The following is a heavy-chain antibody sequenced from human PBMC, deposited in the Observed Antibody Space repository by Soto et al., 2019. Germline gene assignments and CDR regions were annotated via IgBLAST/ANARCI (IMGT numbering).Heavy chain of an antibody. CDR1: GFTFSSYG. Sequence: GGSLRLSCAASGFTFSSYGMHWVRQAPGKGLEWVAVISYDGSNKYYADSVKGRFTISRDNSKNTLYLQMNSLRAEDTAVYYCAKGSEMATIMNYFDYWGQGTLVTVSS. D-gene: IGHD5-12*01. V-gene: IGHV3-30*18. CDR2: ISYDGSNK. CDR3: AKGSEMATIMNYFDY. J-gene: IGHJ4*02.